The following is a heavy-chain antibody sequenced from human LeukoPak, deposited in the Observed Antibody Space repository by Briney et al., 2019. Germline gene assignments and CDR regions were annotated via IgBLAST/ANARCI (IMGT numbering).Heavy chain of an antibody. CDR2: ISWDGGST. V-gene: IGHV3-43*01. CDR3: AKDRAAAGIYYFDY. Sequence: PGGSLRLSCAASGFTFDDYTMHWVRQAPGKGLEWVSLISWDGGSTYYADSVKGRFTISRDNSKNTLYLQMNSLRAEDTAVYYCAKDRAAAGIYYFDYWGQGTLVTVSS. J-gene: IGHJ4*02. D-gene: IGHD6-13*01. CDR1: GFTFDDYT.